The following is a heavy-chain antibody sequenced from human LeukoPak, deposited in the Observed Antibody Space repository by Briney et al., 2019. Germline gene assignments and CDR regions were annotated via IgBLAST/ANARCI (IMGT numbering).Heavy chain of an antibody. J-gene: IGHJ4*02. CDR3: ARGLVATITYDY. D-gene: IGHD5-12*01. Sequence: GGTLRLSCAASGFTFSSYEMNWVRQAPGKGLEWVSYISSSGSTIYYADSVKGRFTISRDNAKNSLYLQMNSLRAEDTAVYYCARGLVATITYDYWGQGTLVTVSS. V-gene: IGHV3-48*03. CDR2: ISSSGSTI. CDR1: GFTFSSYE.